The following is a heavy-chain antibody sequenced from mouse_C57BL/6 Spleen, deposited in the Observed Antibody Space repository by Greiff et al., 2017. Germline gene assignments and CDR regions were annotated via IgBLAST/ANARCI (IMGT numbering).Heavy chain of an antibody. D-gene: IGHD2-1*01. J-gene: IGHJ2*01. V-gene: IGHV14-1*01. CDR1: GFNIKDYY. Sequence: VQLLQSGAELVRPGASVKLSCTASGFNIKDYYMHWVKQRPEQGLEWIGRIDPEGGDTEYAPKFQGQVTMTADNAYNTAYLQLSSLTSEDTAVYYCARHEDPLLSQYYFDDWGQGTTLTVSS. CDR3: ARHEDPLLSQYYFDD. CDR2: IDPEGGDT.